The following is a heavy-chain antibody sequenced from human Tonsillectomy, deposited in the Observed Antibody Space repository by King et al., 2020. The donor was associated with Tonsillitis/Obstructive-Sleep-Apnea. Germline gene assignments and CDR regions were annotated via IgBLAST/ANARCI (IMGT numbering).Heavy chain of an antibody. CDR2: IKHDGSEK. CDR3: ARGPSFGSLDY. D-gene: IGHD3-3*01. V-gene: IGHV3-7*03. J-gene: IGHJ4*02. CDR1: GFIFSNSW. Sequence: VRLVESGGGLVQPGGSLRLSCTASGFIFSNSWMSWVRQAPGMGLEWVAEIKHDGSEKYYVDSAKGRFTISRDNAKKSVFLQMNSLRAEDTAVYYCARGPSFGSLDYWGQGIWVPVSS.